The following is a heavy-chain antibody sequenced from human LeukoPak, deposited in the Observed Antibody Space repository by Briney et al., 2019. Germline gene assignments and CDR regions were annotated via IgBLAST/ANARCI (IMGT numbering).Heavy chain of an antibody. CDR1: GFTFSSY. Sequence: GRTLRLFCAASGFTFSSYMNWVRQAPWTGLEWVSFISSTSSYIYYADSVKGRFTISRDNAKNSLYLQMNSLGADDTAVYYCARRCEGVDSCYMYYLDSWGQGTLVTVSS. V-gene: IGHV3-21*05. CDR3: ARRCEGVDSCYMYYLDS. J-gene: IGHJ4*02. CDR2: ISSTSSYI. D-gene: IGHD2-15*01.